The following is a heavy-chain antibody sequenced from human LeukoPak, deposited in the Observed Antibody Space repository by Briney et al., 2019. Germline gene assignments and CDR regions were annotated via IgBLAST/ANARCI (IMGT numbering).Heavy chain of an antibody. D-gene: IGHD3-3*01. Sequence: GGSLRLSCAASGFTFSDHYMSWIRQAPGKGLEWVAVIWYDGSNKYYADSVKGRFTISRDNSKNTLYLQMNSLRAEDTAVYYCARDSGVWSIEDYFDYWGQGTLVTVSS. CDR1: GFTFSDHY. CDR3: ARDSGVWSIEDYFDY. J-gene: IGHJ4*02. CDR2: IWYDGSNK. V-gene: IGHV3-33*08.